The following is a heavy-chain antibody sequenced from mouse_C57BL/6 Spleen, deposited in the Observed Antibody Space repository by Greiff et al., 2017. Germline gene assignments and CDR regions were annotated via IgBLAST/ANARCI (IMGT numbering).Heavy chain of an antibody. V-gene: IGHV1-82*01. Sequence: QVQLKESGPELVKPGASVKISCKASGYAFSSSWMNWVKQRPGKGLEWIGRIYPGDGDTNYNGKFKGKATLTADKSSSTAYMQLSSLTSEDSAVYFCARFGNYFFYAMDYWGQGTSVTVSS. J-gene: IGHJ4*01. CDR1: GYAFSSSW. CDR3: ARFGNYFFYAMDY. D-gene: IGHD2-1*01. CDR2: IYPGDGDT.